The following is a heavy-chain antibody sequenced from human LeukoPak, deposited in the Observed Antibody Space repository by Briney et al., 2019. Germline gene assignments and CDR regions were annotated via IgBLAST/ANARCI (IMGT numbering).Heavy chain of an antibody. V-gene: IGHV3-20*04. CDR2: INWNGDNT. Sequence: GGSLRLSCVASGFTFDDYAMSWVRQAPGKGLEWVSGINWNGDNTVYADSVKGRFTISRDNAKNSLYLQMNSLRAEDTAVYYCARSIAVAGRDYWGQGTLVTVSS. CDR3: ARSIAVAGRDY. J-gene: IGHJ4*02. D-gene: IGHD6-19*01. CDR1: GFTFDDYA.